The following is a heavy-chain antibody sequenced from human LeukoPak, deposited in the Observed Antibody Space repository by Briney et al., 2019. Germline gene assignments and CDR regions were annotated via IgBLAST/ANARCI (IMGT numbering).Heavy chain of an antibody. D-gene: IGHD2-2*01. J-gene: IGHJ4*02. Sequence: GGSLKISCKGSGYRFTSYWIGWVRWMPGKGLEWMGLIYAGDSNTRYRPSFQGQVTISVDKSISTAYLQWSSLKASDTAMYYCARLGGDLYCTSTRCFYDYWGQGTLVTVSP. V-gene: IGHV5-51*01. CDR1: GYRFTSYW. CDR2: IYAGDSNT. CDR3: ARLGGDLYCTSTRCFYDY.